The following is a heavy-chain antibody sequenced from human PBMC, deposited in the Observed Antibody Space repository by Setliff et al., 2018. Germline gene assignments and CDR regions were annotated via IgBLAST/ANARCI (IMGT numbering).Heavy chain of an antibody. CDR3: ARSPSSGAYWNPRPFYSDY. CDR1: GASITSGGFY. CDR2: ISPSGST. V-gene: IGHV4-61*09. D-gene: IGHD1-26*01. Sequence: KPSETLSLTCSVSGASITSGGFYWTWIRQPAGKGLEWIGHISPSGSTTYNPSVKSRVTISLDTSKNHFSLKQDSVTAADTALYYCARSPSSGAYWNPRPFYSDYWARGTLVTVSS. J-gene: IGHJ4*02.